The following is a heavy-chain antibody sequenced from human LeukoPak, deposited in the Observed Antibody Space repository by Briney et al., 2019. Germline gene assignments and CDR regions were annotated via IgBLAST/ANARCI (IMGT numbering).Heavy chain of an antibody. CDR2: INYNIDGGTT. J-gene: IGHJ4*02. CDR3: TTDFSHFDLSSGYYSY. V-gene: IGHV3-15*01. CDR1: GFSYTSAC. D-gene: IGHD3-3*01. Sequence: GGSLRLSCVASGFSYTSACVLWLRRAPGKGLEWLSRINYNIDGGTTNLAALVKGRFTTSRDDSRRTVYLQIDSLKTEDTAVYYCTTDFSHFDLSSGYYSYWGLGTLVT.